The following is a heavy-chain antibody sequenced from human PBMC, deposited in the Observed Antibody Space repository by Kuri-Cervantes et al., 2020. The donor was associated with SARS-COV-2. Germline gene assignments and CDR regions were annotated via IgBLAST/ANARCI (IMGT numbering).Heavy chain of an antibody. CDR2: IYHSGST. D-gene: IGHD6-6*01. Sequence: SETLSLTCTVSGYSISSGYYGGWIRQPPGKGLEWIAIIYHSGSTYYNPSLKSRVTISLDTSKNQFSLKLSSVTAADTAVYYCARRGAGSSSAAFDIWGLGTMVTVSS. CDR1: GYSISSGYY. CDR3: ARRGAGSSSAAFDI. V-gene: IGHV4-38-2*02. J-gene: IGHJ3*02.